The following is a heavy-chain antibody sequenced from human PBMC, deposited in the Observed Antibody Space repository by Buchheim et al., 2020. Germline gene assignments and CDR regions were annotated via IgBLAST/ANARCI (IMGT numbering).Heavy chain of an antibody. CDR3: ARDQRGLRWVD. CDR2: ISSPGVST. D-gene: IGHD3-3*01. J-gene: IGHJ4*02. CDR1: GFTFSSYA. V-gene: IGHV3-23*01. Sequence: EVQLLESGGGLVQPGGSLRLSCAASGFTFSSYAVTWVRQAPGKGLEWVSSISSPGVSTYHADSVKGRFTISRDNSKNSLYLQMNSLRAEDTAVYYCARDQRGLRWVDWGQGTL.